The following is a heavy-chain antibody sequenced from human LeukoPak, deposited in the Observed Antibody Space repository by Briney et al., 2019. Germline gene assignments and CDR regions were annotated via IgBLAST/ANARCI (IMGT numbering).Heavy chain of an antibody. CDR2: IYYSGST. Sequence: SETLSLTCTVSGGSISSYYWSWIRQPPGKGLEWIGYIYYSGSTNHNPSFKSRLTISVDASKNQFSLKLSSVTATDTAVYYCASLTTVTQGYFDSWGQGTLVTVSS. CDR1: GGSISSYY. D-gene: IGHD4-17*01. V-gene: IGHV4-59*08. CDR3: ASLTTVTQGYFDS. J-gene: IGHJ4*02.